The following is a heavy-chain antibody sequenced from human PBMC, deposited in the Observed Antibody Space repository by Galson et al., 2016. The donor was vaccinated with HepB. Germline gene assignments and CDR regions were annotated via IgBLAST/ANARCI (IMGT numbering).Heavy chain of an antibody. Sequence: SLRLSCAASGFTFSGSAMHWVRQASGKGLEWVGRIRSKANSYATAYAASVKGRFTISRDDSKNTAYLQMNSLKTEDTAVYYCTRSLSRGAAWFDPLGQGTLVTVSS. CDR2: IRSKANSYAT. CDR3: TRSLSRGAAWFDP. V-gene: IGHV3-73*01. D-gene: IGHD3-22*01. J-gene: IGHJ5*02. CDR1: GFTFSGSA.